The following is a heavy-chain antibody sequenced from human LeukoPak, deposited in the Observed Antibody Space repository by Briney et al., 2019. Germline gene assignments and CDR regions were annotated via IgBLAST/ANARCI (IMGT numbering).Heavy chain of an antibody. CDR3: ARDRDWGCSYCSY. Sequence: PGGSLSLSCAASGFTFSDCAMTWVRQAPGKGLEWVSSIGSDGNKHYSESVRGRFAISRDNSKNTLYLQMNSLRAEDTAVYYCARDRDWGCSYCSYWGQGTLVTVSS. CDR2: IGSDGNK. CDR1: GFTFSDCA. V-gene: IGHV3-23*01. D-gene: IGHD7-27*01. J-gene: IGHJ4*02.